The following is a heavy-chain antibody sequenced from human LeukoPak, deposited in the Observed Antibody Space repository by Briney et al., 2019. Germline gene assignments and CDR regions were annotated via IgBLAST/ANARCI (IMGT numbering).Heavy chain of an antibody. J-gene: IGHJ3*02. V-gene: IGHV3-23*01. Sequence: GGSLRLSCAASGFGFSSYDMSWVRQAPGKGLERVSAISGSVSGFGSPTKYADSVKGRFTISRDNSKKTLYLQMNSLRAEDTAVYYCAKGKINHNGAFDIWGQGIVVTVSS. D-gene: IGHD2-8*01. CDR2: ISGSVSGFGSPT. CDR1: GFGFSSYD. CDR3: AKGKINHNGAFDI.